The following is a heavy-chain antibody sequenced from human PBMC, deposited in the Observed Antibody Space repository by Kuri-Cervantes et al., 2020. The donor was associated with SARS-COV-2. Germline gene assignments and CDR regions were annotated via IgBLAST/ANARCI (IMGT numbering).Heavy chain of an antibody. CDR2: IRSKAYGETT. J-gene: IGHJ4*02. Sequence: GESLKISCAISGFTFSDYSMNWFRQAPGKGLEWVGFIRSKAYGETTEYAASVKGRFSISRDDSESIAYLQMNSLKTEDTAVYYCSRNFWAGYWPFDYWGQGTLVTVSS. V-gene: IGHV3-49*03. D-gene: IGHD3/OR15-3a*01. CDR3: SRNFWAGYWPFDY. CDR1: GFTFSDYS.